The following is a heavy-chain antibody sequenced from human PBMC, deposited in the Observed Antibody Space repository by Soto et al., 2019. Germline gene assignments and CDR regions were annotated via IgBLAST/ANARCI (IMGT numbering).Heavy chain of an antibody. CDR1: GLTVSSNP. CDR2: IYTGGGT. J-gene: IGHJ4*02. Sequence: EVQLVESGGGLVQPGGSLRLSCAASGLTVSSNPMSWVRQAPGKGLEWDSVIYTGGGTHYADSVKGRFTISRNNSKNTVNLQMNSLRPEDTAVYYCARDGSGHWGQGTLVTVSS. CDR3: ARDGSGH. V-gene: IGHV3-66*01.